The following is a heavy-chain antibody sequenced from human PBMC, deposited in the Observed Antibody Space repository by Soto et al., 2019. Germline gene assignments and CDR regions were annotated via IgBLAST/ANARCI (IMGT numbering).Heavy chain of an antibody. V-gene: IGHV2-5*02. J-gene: IGHJ4*02. CDR2: VYWDDDK. CDR3: ATLTADF. Sequence: ITLEESGPTLVKPTETLTLTCTFSGFSLTTGVGVGCVRQPPGKALEWLALVYWDDDKHYTPSLMSRLTITKDISKGQVVLTMTNMDPVDTATYYCATLTADFWGPGTLVTVSS. CDR1: GFSLTTGVG.